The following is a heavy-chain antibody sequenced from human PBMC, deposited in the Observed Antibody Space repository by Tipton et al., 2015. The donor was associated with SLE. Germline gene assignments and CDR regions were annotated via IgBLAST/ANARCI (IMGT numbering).Heavy chain of an antibody. CDR1: GYSFPNYW. V-gene: IGHV5-51*03. CDR3: ARIAQLWSFDS. D-gene: IGHD1-1*01. Sequence: QLVQSGAEVKEPGDSLKISCKGSGYSFPNYWIGWVRQKPGKGLEWMGITYPGDSDTRYSPSFQGQVTISVDKSISTAYLQLSSLKASDTAMYYCARIAQLWSFDSWGQGTLVTVSP. J-gene: IGHJ4*02. CDR2: TYPGDSDT.